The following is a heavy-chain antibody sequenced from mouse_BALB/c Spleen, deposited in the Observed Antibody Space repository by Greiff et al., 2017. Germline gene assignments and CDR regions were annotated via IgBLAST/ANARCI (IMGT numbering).Heavy chain of an antibody. V-gene: IGHV2-9*02. CDR1: GFSLTSYG. J-gene: IGHJ4*01. D-gene: IGHD2-4*01. CDR2: IWAGGST. Sequence: VQGVESGPGLVAPSQSLSITCTVSGFSLTSYGVHWVRQPPGKGLEWLGVIWAGGSTNYNSALMSRLSISKDNSKSQVFLKMNSLQTDDTAMYYCAREYDYDVYYAMDYWGQGTSVTVSS. CDR3: AREYDYDVYYAMDY.